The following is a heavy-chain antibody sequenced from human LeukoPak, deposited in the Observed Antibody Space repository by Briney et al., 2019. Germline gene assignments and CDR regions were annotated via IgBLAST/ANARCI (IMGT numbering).Heavy chain of an antibody. CDR2: INGDGSST. Sequence: PGGSLRLSCAASGFTFSSYGMHWVRQAPGKGLVWVSRINGDGSSTYDADSVKGRFTISRDNAKNTVYLQMNSLRDEDTAVYYCATDSYSSSWYWSFDLWGRGTLVTVSS. CDR3: ATDSYSSSWYWSFDL. CDR1: GFTFSSYG. D-gene: IGHD6-13*01. V-gene: IGHV3-74*01. J-gene: IGHJ2*01.